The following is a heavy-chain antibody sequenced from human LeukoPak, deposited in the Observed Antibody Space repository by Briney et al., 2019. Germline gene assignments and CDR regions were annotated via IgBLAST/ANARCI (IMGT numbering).Heavy chain of an antibody. CDR1: GFTFSRSW. V-gene: IGHV3-21*01. J-gene: IGHJ4*02. CDR3: ARLGGYYDSSGYWL. D-gene: IGHD3-22*01. Sequence: GGSLRLSCAASGFTFSRSWMHWVRQAPGKGLEWVSSISSSSSYIYYADSVKGRFTISRDNAKNSLYLQMNSLRAEDTAVYYCARLGGYYDSSGYWLWGQGTLVTASS. CDR2: ISSSSSYI.